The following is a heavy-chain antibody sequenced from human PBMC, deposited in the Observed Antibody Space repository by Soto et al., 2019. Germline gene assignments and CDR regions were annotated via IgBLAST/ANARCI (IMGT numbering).Heavy chain of an antibody. CDR3: AKDCCYYDSSGYPDY. Sequence: LRLSCAASGFTFSSYGMHWVRQAPGKGLEWVAVISYDGSNKYYADSVKGRFTISRDNSKNTLYLQMNSLRAEDTAVYYCAKDCCYYDSSGYPDYWGQGTLVTVSS. J-gene: IGHJ4*02. D-gene: IGHD3-22*01. CDR1: GFTFSSYG. CDR2: ISYDGSNK. V-gene: IGHV3-30*18.